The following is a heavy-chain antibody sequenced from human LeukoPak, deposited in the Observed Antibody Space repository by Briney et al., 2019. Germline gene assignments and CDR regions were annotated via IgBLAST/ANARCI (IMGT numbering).Heavy chain of an antibody. CDR1: GFTYSNYW. Sequence: GGSLRLSCAASGFTYSNYWMSWVRQAPGKGLAWVASIKQDGSEKYYVDSVKGRFTISRDNAKNSLYLQMNSLRAEDTAVYYCVRDRRYSSSWYPYWGQGTLVTVSS. V-gene: IGHV3-7*01. CDR2: IKQDGSEK. D-gene: IGHD6-13*01. CDR3: VRDRRYSSSWYPY. J-gene: IGHJ4*02.